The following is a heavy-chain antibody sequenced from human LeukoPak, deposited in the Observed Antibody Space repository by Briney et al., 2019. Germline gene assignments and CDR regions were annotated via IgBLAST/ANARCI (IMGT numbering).Heavy chain of an antibody. CDR3: APLPQLLLDY. J-gene: IGHJ4*02. V-gene: IGHV3-21*01. CDR1: GFTFSNAW. CDR2: ISSSGNYM. D-gene: IGHD6-6*01. Sequence: GGSLRLSCAASGFTFSNAWMRWVRQAPGKGLEWVSSISSSGNYMYYADSVKGRFTISSDNAKNSLYLQMNSLRAEDTAVYYCAPLPQLLLDYWGQGTLVTVSS.